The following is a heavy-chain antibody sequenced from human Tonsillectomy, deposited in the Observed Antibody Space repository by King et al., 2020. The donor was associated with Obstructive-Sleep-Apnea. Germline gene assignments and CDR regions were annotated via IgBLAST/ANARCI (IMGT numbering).Heavy chain of an antibody. V-gene: IGHV4-4*02. D-gene: IGHD4-17*01. J-gene: IGHJ4*02. CDR1: GASVSSGNW. CDR3: AMNPYADYIRH. Sequence: QLQESGPGLEKPSETLFITCAVSGASVSSGNWWTWVRQPPGRGLEWIGEVYHSGSLYYNPSLTSRVTISIDKSKNEFSLKLTSVTAADTAVYYCAMNPYADYIRHWGQGTLVTVSS. CDR2: VYHSGSL.